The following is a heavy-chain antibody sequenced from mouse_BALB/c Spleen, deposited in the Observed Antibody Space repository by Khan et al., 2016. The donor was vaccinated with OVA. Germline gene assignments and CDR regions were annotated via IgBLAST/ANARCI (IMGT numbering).Heavy chain of an antibody. CDR1: GYTFTAYW. Sequence: VQLVESGAELAKPGASVKMSCKASGYTFTAYWVHWVKQRPGQGLEWIGYSDTSTDYTEYNQRFKDKATLTTDKSSSTAYMQLSSLTSDDSAVYYCARRGLYVIFAYWVQVTLVTVSA. CDR2: SDTSTDYT. V-gene: IGHV1-7*01. CDR3: ARRGLYVIFAY. J-gene: IGHJ3*01. D-gene: IGHD2-12*01.